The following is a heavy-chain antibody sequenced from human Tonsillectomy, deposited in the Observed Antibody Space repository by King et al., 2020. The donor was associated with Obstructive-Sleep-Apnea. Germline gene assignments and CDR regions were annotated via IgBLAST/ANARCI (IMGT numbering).Heavy chain of an antibody. Sequence: VQLQESGPGLVKPSETLSLTCTVSGGFISNYYWSWIRQPPGKGLEWIGYIYYSGSPNYNPSLKSRVTMSVDTSKNQFSLKLSSVTAADTAVYYCARSLDSSGFYYTGYWGQGTLVTVSS. CDR1: GGFISNYY. CDR2: IYYSGSP. V-gene: IGHV4-59*08. CDR3: ARSLDSSGFYYTGY. D-gene: IGHD3-22*01. J-gene: IGHJ4*02.